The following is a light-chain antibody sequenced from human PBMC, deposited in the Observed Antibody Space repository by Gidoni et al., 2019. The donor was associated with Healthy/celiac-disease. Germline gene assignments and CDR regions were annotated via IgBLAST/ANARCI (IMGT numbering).Light chain of an antibody. J-gene: IGKJ2*02. CDR2: AAS. Sequence: AIRMTQSPSSFSASTGDRVTITCRASQGISSYLACYPQKPGKAPKLLIYAASTLQSGVPSRFSGSGSGTDFTLTISCLQSEDFATYYCQQYYSYPPWTFGQGTKLEIK. V-gene: IGKV1-8*01. CDR1: QGISSY. CDR3: QQYYSYPPWT.